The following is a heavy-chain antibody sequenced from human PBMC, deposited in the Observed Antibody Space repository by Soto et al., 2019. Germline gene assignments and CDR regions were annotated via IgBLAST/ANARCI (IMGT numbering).Heavy chain of an antibody. V-gene: IGHV1-46*01. D-gene: IGHD5-12*01. CDR1: GDPFTSNG. CDR3: ARDFFIRAGYSGYDSDYYYGMDV. J-gene: IGHJ6*02. CDR2: INPSGGGT. Sequence: RVCGPAAGDPFTSNGISWLRQAPGPGLEWMGIINPSGGGTSYAQKVQGRVTMTRDTATSTVYMELSSLRSEDTAVYYCARDFFIRAGYSGYDSDYYYGMDVWGQGATVTVS.